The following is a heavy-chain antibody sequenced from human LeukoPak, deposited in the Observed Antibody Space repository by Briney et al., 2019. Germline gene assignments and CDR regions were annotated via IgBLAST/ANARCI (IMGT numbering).Heavy chain of an antibody. Sequence: SETLSLTCTVSGGSISSYYWSWIRQPPGKGLEWIGYIYYSGSTNYNPSLKSRVTISVDTSKNQFSLKLSSVTAADTAVYYCARFDFWSGYLGGYFDYWGQGTLDTVSS. CDR2: IYYSGST. CDR1: GGSISSYY. V-gene: IGHV4-59*01. CDR3: ARFDFWSGYLGGYFDY. J-gene: IGHJ4*02. D-gene: IGHD3-3*01.